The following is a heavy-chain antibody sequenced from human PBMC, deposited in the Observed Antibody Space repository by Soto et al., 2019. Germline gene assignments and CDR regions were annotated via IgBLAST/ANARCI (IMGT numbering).Heavy chain of an antibody. CDR1: GFTFSSYA. D-gene: IGHD6-19*01. CDR2: ISGSGGST. CDR3: AKTGYSRGWALNWFDP. V-gene: IGHV3-23*01. J-gene: IGHJ5*02. Sequence: EVQLLESGGGLVQPGGSLRLSCAASGFTFSSYAMSWVRQAPGKGLEWVSAISGSGGSTYYADSVKGRFTISRDNSKNTLYLQMNSLRAEDTTVYYCAKTGYSRGWALNWFDPWGQGTLVTVSS.